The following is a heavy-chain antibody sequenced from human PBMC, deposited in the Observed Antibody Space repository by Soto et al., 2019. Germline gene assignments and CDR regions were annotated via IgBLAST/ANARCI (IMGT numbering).Heavy chain of an antibody. CDR1: GFTFRSYG. J-gene: IGHJ4*02. CDR3: ARVTYYYDSSGYYSTIDY. V-gene: IGHV3-33*01. Sequence: PGGSLRLSCAASGFTFRSYGMHWVRQAPGKGLERVAVIWYDGSNKYYADSVKGRFTISRDNSKNTLYLQMNSLRAEDTAVYYCARVTYYYDSSGYYSTIDYWGQGTLVTVSS. CDR2: IWYDGSNK. D-gene: IGHD3-22*01.